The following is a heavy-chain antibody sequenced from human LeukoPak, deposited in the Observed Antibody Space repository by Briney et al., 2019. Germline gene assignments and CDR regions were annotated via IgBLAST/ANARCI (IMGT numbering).Heavy chain of an antibody. V-gene: IGHV4-59*01. D-gene: IGHD6-19*01. CDR3: ARYYSSGWYGFDY. J-gene: IGHJ4*02. Sequence: SETLSLTCTVSGGSISSYYWSWIRQPPGKGLEWIGYVSYSGSTNYKPSLLSRITISADTSKNQSSLELRSATAADTAVYYCARYYSSGWYGFDYWGQGTLVTVSS. CDR1: GGSISSYY. CDR2: VSYSGST.